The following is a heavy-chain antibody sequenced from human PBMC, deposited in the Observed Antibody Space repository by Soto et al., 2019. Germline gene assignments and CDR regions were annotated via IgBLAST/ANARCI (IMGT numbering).Heavy chain of an antibody. J-gene: IGHJ6*02. CDR1: GYTLTSYA. D-gene: IGHD2-15*01. CDR2: INAGNGNT. V-gene: IGHV1-3*01. Sequence: GASVKVSCKASGYTLTSYAMHWVRQAPGQRLEWMGWINAGNGNTKYSQKFQGRVTITRDTSASTAYMELSSLRSEDTAVYYCARDNCSGGSCYSYYGMDVWGQGTTVTVSS. CDR3: ARDNCSGGSCYSYYGMDV.